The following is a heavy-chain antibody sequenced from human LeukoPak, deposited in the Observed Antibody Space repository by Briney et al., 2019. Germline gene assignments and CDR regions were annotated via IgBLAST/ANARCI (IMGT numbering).Heavy chain of an antibody. V-gene: IGHV3-23*01. D-gene: IGHD2-2*01. CDR1: GFTFSSYG. CDR2: ISGSGGST. J-gene: IGHJ4*02. CDR3: ANRYCSSTSCYPGVFDY. Sequence: GGSLRLSCAASGFTFSSYGMSWVRQAPGKGLKWVSAISGSGGSTYYADSVKGRFTISRDNSKNTPYLQMNSLRAEDTAVYYCANRYCSSTSCYPGVFDYWGQGTLVTVSS.